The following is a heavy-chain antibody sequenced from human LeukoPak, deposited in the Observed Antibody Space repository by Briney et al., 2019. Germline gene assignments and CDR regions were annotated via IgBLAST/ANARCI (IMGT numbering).Heavy chain of an antibody. Sequence: GGSLRLSCAASGFTFDDYAMHWVRQAPGKGLEWVSGISWNSGSIGYADSVKGRFTISRDNAKNSLYLQMNSLRAEDTALYYCAKDTRAVALTYFDYWGQGTLVTVSS. V-gene: IGHV3-9*01. D-gene: IGHD6-19*01. CDR2: ISWNSGSI. J-gene: IGHJ4*02. CDR1: GFTFDDYA. CDR3: AKDTRAVALTYFDY.